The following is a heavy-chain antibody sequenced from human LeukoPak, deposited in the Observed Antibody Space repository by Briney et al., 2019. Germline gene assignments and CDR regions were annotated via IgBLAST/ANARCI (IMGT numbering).Heavy chain of an antibody. CDR3: ARDLQTYYDFWSGFDY. CDR2: ISSSGSTI. CDR1: GFTFSSYE. J-gene: IGHJ4*02. D-gene: IGHD3-3*01. Sequence: GGSLRLSCAASGFTFSSYEMNWVRQAPGKGLEWVSYISSSGSTICYADSVKGRFTISRDNAKNSRYLQMNSLRAEDTAVYYCARDLQTYYDFWSGFDYWGQGTLVTVSS. V-gene: IGHV3-48*03.